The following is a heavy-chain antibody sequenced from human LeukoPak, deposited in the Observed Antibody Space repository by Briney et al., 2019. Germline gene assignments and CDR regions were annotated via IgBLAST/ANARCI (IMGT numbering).Heavy chain of an antibody. J-gene: IGHJ4*02. CDR3: ARDFEMATMDY. CDR1: GFTFSSYS. D-gene: IGHD5-24*01. CDR2: ISSSSSTI. V-gene: IGHV3-48*01. Sequence: GGSLRLSCAASGFTFSSYSMNWVRQAPGKGLEWVSYISSSSSTIYYADSVKGRFTISRDNAKNSLYLQMNSLRAEDTAVYYCARDFEMATMDYWGQGTLVTVSS.